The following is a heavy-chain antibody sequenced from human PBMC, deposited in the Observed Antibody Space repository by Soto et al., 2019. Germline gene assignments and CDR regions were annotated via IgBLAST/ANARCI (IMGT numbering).Heavy chain of an antibody. Sequence: GASVKFSCKTAGYTFFTYGITWVRQAPGQGLEWMGWISTYNGNTNYVQKLQGRVTMTTDTSTRTAYMELRSLTSDDTAMYYCARQSSSSCWFDPWGQGTLVTDSS. CDR2: ISTYNGNT. D-gene: IGHD6-6*01. CDR3: ARQSSSSCWFDP. CDR1: GYTFFTYG. J-gene: IGHJ5*02. V-gene: IGHV1-18*01.